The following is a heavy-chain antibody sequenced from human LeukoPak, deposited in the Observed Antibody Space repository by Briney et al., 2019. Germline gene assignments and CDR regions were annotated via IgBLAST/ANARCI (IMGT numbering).Heavy chain of an antibody. CDR3: ARVEAYYDFGY. CDR1: GFTFSSYA. Sequence: GGSLRLSCAASGFTFSSYAMSWVRQAPGKGLEWVSAISGSGGSTYHADSVKGRFTISRDNSKNTLYLQMNSLRAEDTAVYYCARVEAYYDFGYWGQGTLVTVSA. CDR2: ISGSGGST. D-gene: IGHD3-22*01. J-gene: IGHJ4*02. V-gene: IGHV3-23*01.